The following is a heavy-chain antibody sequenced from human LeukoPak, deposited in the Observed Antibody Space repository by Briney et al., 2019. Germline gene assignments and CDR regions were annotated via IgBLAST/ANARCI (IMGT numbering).Heavy chain of an antibody. V-gene: IGHV1-2*02. CDR2: INPNSGGT. CDR3: ASVGYNWNDYYYYGMDV. D-gene: IGHD1-20*01. J-gene: IGHJ6*02. Sequence: ASVTVSCKASGYTFTGYYMHWMRQAPGQGPEWMGWINPNSGGTNYAQKFQGRVTMTRDTSISTAYMELSRLRSDDTAVYYCASVGYNWNDYYYYGMDVWGQGTTVTVSS. CDR1: GYTFTGYY.